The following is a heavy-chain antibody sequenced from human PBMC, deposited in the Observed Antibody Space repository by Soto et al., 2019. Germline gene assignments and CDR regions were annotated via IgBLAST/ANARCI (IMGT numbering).Heavy chain of an antibody. CDR1: GFTFSSYA. Sequence: QVQLVESGGGVVQPGRSLRLSCAASGFTFSSYAMHWVRQAPGKGLEWVAVISYDGSNKYYADSVKGRFTISRDNSKNTLYLQMNSLRAEDTAVYYCARAYGDLWYFDYWGQGTLVTVSS. CDR2: ISYDGSNK. V-gene: IGHV3-30-3*01. J-gene: IGHJ4*02. D-gene: IGHD4-17*01. CDR3: ARAYGDLWYFDY.